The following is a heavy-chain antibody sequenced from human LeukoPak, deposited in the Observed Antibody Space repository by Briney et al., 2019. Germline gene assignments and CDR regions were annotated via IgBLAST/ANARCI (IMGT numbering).Heavy chain of an antibody. J-gene: IGHJ4*02. D-gene: IGHD4-17*01. CDR3: ARNGVTTFGY. V-gene: IGHV3-21*01. CDR2: ISSSSSYI. Sequence: GGSLRLSCAASGFTFSSYSMNWVRQAPGKGPEWVSSISSSSSYIYYADSVKGRFTISRDNAKNSLYLQMNSLRAEDTAIYYCARNGVTTFGYWGQGTLVTVSS. CDR1: GFTFSSYS.